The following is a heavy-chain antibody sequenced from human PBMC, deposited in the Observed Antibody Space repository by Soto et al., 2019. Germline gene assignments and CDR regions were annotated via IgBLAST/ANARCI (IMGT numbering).Heavy chain of an antibody. J-gene: IGHJ4*02. D-gene: IGHD1-7*01. Sequence: SETLSLTCAVYGGSFSGYYWSWIRQPPGKGLEWIGEINHSGSTNYNPSLKSRVTISVDTSRNQFSLKLTSVTAADTAVYYCARDRIIGTSYSDSWGQGVLVTVSS. V-gene: IGHV4-34*01. CDR3: ARDRIIGTSYSDS. CDR2: INHSGST. CDR1: GGSFSGYY.